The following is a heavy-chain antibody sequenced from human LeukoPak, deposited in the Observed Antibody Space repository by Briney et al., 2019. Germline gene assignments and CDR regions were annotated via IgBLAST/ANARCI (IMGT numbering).Heavy chain of an antibody. Sequence: GRSLRLSCAASGFTFSSYAMNWVRQAPGKGLEWVSPISGSGGNTYYADSVKGRFTISRDNSKNTLYLQMNSLTVEDTAVYYCAKAADQYYYSYFYDMDVWGKGTTVTASS. J-gene: IGHJ6*03. CDR2: ISGSGGNT. V-gene: IGHV3-23*01. CDR1: GFTFSSYA. CDR3: AKAADQYYYSYFYDMDV. D-gene: IGHD2/OR15-2a*01.